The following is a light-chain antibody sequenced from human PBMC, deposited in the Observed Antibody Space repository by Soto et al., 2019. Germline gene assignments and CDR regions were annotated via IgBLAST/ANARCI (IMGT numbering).Light chain of an antibody. V-gene: IGKV3-15*01. CDR1: QSVSSN. CDR3: QFYGDPPKT. J-gene: IGKJ1*01. CDR2: GAS. Sequence: EIVLTQSPATLSVSPGERATLSCRASQSVSSNLAWYQQMPGQAPRLLIYGASTRATGLPARFSGSGSGTEFTLTIRSLQSEDFAVYYCQFYGDPPKTFGQGTKVEIK.